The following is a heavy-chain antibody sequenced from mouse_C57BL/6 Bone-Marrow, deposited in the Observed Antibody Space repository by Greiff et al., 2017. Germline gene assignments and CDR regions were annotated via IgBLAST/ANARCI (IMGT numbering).Heavy chain of an antibody. CDR2: INPGSGGT. V-gene: IGHV1-54*01. CDR1: GYAFTNYL. J-gene: IGHJ2*01. Sequence: VQLQQSGAELVRPGTSVKVSCKASGYAFTNYLIEWVKQRPGQGLEWIGVINPGSGGTNYNEKFKGKATLTADKSSSTAYMQLSSLTSEDSAVYFCARGGDYYGSSPHFDYWGQGTTLTVSS. CDR3: ARGGDYYGSSPHFDY. D-gene: IGHD1-1*01.